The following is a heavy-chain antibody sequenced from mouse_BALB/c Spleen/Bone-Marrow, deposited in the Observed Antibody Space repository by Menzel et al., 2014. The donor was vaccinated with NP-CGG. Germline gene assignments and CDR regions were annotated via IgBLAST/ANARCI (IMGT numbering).Heavy chain of an antibody. CDR2: IWSDGST. CDR1: GFSLTSYG. V-gene: IGHV2-6*02. D-gene: IGHD4-1*01. Sequence: QVQLQQPGPGLVAPSQSLSITCTVSGFSLTSYGVHWVRQPPGKGLEWLVVIWSDGSTTYNSSLKSRLNIRKDNSKSQVFLKVNSLQTDDTAMYYCARTGTYYAMDYWGQGTSVTVSS. J-gene: IGHJ4*01. CDR3: ARTGTYYAMDY.